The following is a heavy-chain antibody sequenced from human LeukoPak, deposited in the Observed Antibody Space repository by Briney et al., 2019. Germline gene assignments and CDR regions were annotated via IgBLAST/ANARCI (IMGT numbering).Heavy chain of an antibody. CDR2: ISYDGGNK. Sequence: PGRSLRLSCAASGFTFSTYAIHWVRQAPGKGLEWVAVISYDGGNKHYAESVKGRFTISRDNSKDTLYLQMNSLRAEDTAVYYCAKDSIVVVIAATRGLDYWGQGILVTVSS. D-gene: IGHD2-15*01. J-gene: IGHJ4*02. V-gene: IGHV3-30*04. CDR1: GFTFSTYA. CDR3: AKDSIVVVIAATRGLDY.